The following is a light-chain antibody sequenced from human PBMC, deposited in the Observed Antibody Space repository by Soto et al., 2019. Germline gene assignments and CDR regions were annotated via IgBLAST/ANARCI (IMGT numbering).Light chain of an antibody. CDR1: SGHSSYA. Sequence: QLVLTQSPSASASLGASVKLTCTLSSGHSSYAIAWHQQQPEKGPRYLMEVNSDGSHSKGDGIPDRFSGSSSGAERYLTISSLQSEDEADYYCQTWGTGPWVFGGGTKVTVL. CDR2: VNSDGSH. J-gene: IGLJ3*02. V-gene: IGLV4-69*01. CDR3: QTWGTGPWV.